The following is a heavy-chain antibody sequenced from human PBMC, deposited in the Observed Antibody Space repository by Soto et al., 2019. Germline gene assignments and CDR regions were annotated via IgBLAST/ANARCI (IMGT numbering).Heavy chain of an antibody. CDR2: INPSGGST. V-gene: IGHV1-46*01. J-gene: IGHJ4*02. CDR3: ASITLGYCTNGVCSDY. CDR1: GYTFTSYY. D-gene: IGHD2-8*01. Sequence: ASVKVSCKASGYTFTSYYMHWVRQAPGQGLEWMGIINPSGGSTSYAQKFQGRVTMARDTSTSTVYMELSSLRSEDTAVYYCASITLGYCTNGVCSDYWGQGTLVTVSS.